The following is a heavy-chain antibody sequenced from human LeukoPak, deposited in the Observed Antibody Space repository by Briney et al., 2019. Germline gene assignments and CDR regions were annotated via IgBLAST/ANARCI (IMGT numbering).Heavy chain of an antibody. V-gene: IGHV1-2*02. D-gene: IGHD3-22*01. CDR3: AKTDNKYDSRLILN. Sequence: ASVKVSCKASGYTFTGYYMHWVRQAPGQGLEWMGWINPNSGGANYAQKFQGRVTMTRETSITTAYMELSSLRSDDTAIYYCAKTDNKYDSRLILNWGQGTQVTVSS. CDR1: GYTFTGYY. J-gene: IGHJ4*02. CDR2: INPNSGGA.